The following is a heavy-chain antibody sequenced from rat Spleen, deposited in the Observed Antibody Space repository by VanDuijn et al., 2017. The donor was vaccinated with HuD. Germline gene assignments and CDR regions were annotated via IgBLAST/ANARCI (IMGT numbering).Heavy chain of an antibody. J-gene: IGHJ4*01. CDR3: ATLGIDGYSLYYVMDA. Sequence: EVQLVESGGGLVQPGRSLKLSCAASGFTFSDYYMAWVRQAPTKGLEWVATIIYDGSSTYYRDSLKGRFTISRDNAKSTLYLQMDSLRSEDTANYYCATLGIDGYSLYYVMDAWGQGASVTVSS. CDR2: IIYDGSST. D-gene: IGHD1-12*03. CDR1: GFTFSDYY. V-gene: IGHV5-7*01.